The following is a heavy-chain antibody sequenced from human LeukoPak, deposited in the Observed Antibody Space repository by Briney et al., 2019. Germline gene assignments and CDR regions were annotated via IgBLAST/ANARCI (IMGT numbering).Heavy chain of an antibody. V-gene: IGHV3-23*01. D-gene: IGHD1-14*01. CDR3: ARGVEPLAANTLAY. CDR2: ISASGGST. J-gene: IGHJ4*02. Sequence: GGSLRLSCATSGFTFTSFAVSWVRQAPGKGLEWVSTISASGGSTFYADSVKGRFTISRDNSKNTLYLQMNSLTAEDTAVYYCARGVEPLAANTLAYWGQGTLVTVSS. CDR1: GFTFTSFA.